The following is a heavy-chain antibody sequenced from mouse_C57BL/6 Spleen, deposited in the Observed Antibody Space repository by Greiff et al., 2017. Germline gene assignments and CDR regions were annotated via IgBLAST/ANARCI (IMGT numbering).Heavy chain of an antibody. CDR1: GYAFSSSW. CDR2: IYPGDGDT. V-gene: IGHV1-82*01. CDR3: ARSPEVTAQARGDY. D-gene: IGHD3-2*02. J-gene: IGHJ2*01. Sequence: VQGVESGPELVKPGASVKISCKASGYAFSSSWMNWVKQRPGKGLEWIGRIYPGDGDTNYNGKFKGKATLTADKSSSTAYMQLSSLTSEDSAVYFCARSPEVTAQARGDYWGQGTTLTVSS.